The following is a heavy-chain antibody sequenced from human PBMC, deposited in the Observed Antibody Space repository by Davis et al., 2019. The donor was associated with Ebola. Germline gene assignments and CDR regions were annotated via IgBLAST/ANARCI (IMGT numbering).Heavy chain of an antibody. D-gene: IGHD5-18*01. CDR2: ISYDGSNK. V-gene: IGHV3-30-3*01. CDR3: ARERRDSYGPTFDY. Sequence: GESLKISCAASGFTFSSYAMHWVRQAPGKGLEWVAVISYDGSNKYYADSVKGRFTISRDNSKNTLYLQMNSLRAEDTAVYYCARERRDSYGPTFDYWGQGTLVTVSS. J-gene: IGHJ4*02. CDR1: GFTFSSYA.